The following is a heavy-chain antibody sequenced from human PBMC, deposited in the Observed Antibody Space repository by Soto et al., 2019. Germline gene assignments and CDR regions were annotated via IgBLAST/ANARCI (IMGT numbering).Heavy chain of an antibody. CDR2: IYHSGSN. CDR1: GGSISSSNW. Sequence: QVQLQESGPGLVKPSGTLSLTCAVSGGSISSSNWWSWVRQPPGKGREGIGEIYHSGSNNYNPSRQSRATISVDKSKNQFALKLSAVTAADTAVYYCASRQGYCISTSCYGGAYLGQVTLVTVSS. CDR3: ASRQGYCISTSCYGGAY. D-gene: IGHD2-2*01. V-gene: IGHV4-4*02. J-gene: IGHJ4*02.